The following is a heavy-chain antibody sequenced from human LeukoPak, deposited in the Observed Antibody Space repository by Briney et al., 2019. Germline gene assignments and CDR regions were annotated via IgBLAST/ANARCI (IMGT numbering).Heavy chain of an antibody. J-gene: IGHJ6*02. V-gene: IGHV1-8*01. Sequence: ASVKVSCKASGYTFASYDINWVRQATGQGLEWMGWMNPNSGNTGYAHKFQGRVTMTRNTSISTAYMEPSSLRSEDTAVYYCARGAPQYCSSTSCLYGYYYYYGMDVWGQGTTVTVSS. CDR3: ARGAPQYCSSTSCLYGYYYYYGMDV. D-gene: IGHD2-2*01. CDR2: MNPNSGNT. CDR1: GYTFASYD.